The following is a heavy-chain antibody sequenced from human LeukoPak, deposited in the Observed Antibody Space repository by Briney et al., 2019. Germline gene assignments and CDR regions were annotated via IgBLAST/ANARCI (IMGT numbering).Heavy chain of an antibody. Sequence: GASVKVSCKASGYTFTGYYIHWVRQAPGQGLEWMGWISAYNRNTNYAQKFQGRVTMTTDTSTSTAYMELRSLRSDDTAVYFCARDFYDYSNYYDYWGQGTLVTVSS. CDR1: GYTFTGYY. J-gene: IGHJ4*02. D-gene: IGHD4-11*01. V-gene: IGHV1-18*04. CDR2: ISAYNRNT. CDR3: ARDFYDYSNYYDY.